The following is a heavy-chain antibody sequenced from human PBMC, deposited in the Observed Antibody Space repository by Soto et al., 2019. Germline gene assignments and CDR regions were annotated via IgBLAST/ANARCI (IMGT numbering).Heavy chain of an antibody. J-gene: IGHJ6*02. Sequence: ASVKVSCKASGYTFTSFGYSWVRQAPEQGLEGMGWISAYSGNTNYAQKLQGRVTMTTDTSTSTAYMELRSLRSDDTAVYYCARERLPIRSGYYYYGMDVWGQGTTVTVS. V-gene: IGHV1-18*01. CDR2: ISAYSGNT. CDR3: ARERLPIRSGYYYYGMDV. CDR1: GYTFTSFG. D-gene: IGHD4-17*01.